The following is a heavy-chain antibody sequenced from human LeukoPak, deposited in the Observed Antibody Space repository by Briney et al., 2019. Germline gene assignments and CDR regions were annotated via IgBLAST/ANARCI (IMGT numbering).Heavy chain of an antibody. V-gene: IGHV1-2*02. CDR2: INPNSGGT. D-gene: IGHD4-23*01. CDR3: ARNLYGGNAFDY. CDR1: GYTFTGYY. Sequence: ASVKVSCKASGYTFTGYYMHWVRQAPGQGLEWMGWINPNSGGTNYAQKFQGRVTMTRDTSISTAYMELSRLRSDDTAVYYCARNLYGGNAFDYWGQGTLVTVSS. J-gene: IGHJ4*02.